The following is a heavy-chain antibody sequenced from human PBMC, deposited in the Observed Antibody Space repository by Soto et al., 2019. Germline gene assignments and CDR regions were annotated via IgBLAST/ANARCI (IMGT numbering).Heavy chain of an antibody. CDR2: IIPIFGTA. CDR3: ARVWDCIAAAVRSGYFEL. CDR1: GGTFSSYA. V-gene: IGHV1-69*12. Sequence: QVQLVQSGAEVKKPGSSVKVSCKASGGTFSSYAISWVRQAPGQGLEWMGGIIPIFGTANYAQKFQGRVTIPEGEATSTVYMKPSSLRSEDTAVYYCARVWDCIAAAVRSGYFELWCRGTLVTVSS. D-gene: IGHD6-13*01. J-gene: IGHJ2*01.